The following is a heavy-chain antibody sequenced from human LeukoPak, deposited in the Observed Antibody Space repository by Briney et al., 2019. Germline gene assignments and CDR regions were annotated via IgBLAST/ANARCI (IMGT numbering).Heavy chain of an antibody. D-gene: IGHD3-22*01. J-gene: IGHJ5*01. CDR3: ARADDRSGSYYILGFDS. CDR1: GGTFNNYA. V-gene: IGHV1-69*06. CDR2: LIPFFNTT. Sequence: ASVKVSCKASGGTFNNYAVSWLRQAPGQGLEWMGKLIPFFNTTYYAQKFQGRVTITADKSTTTAYMELSGLRSEDTAVYYCARADDRSGSYYILGFDSWGQGTLVTVSS.